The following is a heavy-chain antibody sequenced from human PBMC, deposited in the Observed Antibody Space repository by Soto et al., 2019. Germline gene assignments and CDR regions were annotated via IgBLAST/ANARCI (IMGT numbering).Heavy chain of an antibody. J-gene: IGHJ4*02. D-gene: IGHD7-27*01. CDR1: GFTFSSYA. Sequence: EVQLLESGGGLVQPRGSLRLSCAASGFTFSSYAMSWVRQTPGKGLEWVSGISGSGGYTYYADSVKGRFTISRDNSKNTLYLQMNSLRAEDTALYYCAKGNLGMIDNWGQGTLVTVSS. V-gene: IGHV3-23*01. CDR3: AKGNLGMIDN. CDR2: ISGSGGYT.